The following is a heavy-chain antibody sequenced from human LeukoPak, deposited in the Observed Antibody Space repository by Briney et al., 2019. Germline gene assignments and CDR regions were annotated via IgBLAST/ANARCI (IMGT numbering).Heavy chain of an antibody. Sequence: QPGRSLRLSCAASGFTFSSYAMHWVRQAPGKGLEWVAVISYNGSNKYYADSVKGRFTISRDNSKNTLYLQMNSLRAEDTAVYYCARDRFSVEQPQIRYDYWGQGTLVTVSS. CDR2: ISYNGSNK. D-gene: IGHD6-13*01. CDR1: GFTFSSYA. V-gene: IGHV3-30-3*01. J-gene: IGHJ4*02. CDR3: ARDRFSVEQPQIRYDY.